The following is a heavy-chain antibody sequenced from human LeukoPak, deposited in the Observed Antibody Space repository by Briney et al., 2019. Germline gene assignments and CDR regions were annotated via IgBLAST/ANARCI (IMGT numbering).Heavy chain of an antibody. Sequence: SVKVSCKASGYTFTSYGISWVRQAPGQGLEWMGRIIPILGIANYAQKFQGRVTITADKSTSTAYMELSSLRSEDTAVYYCARARPGYYDSSGYSEYYFDYWGQGTLVTVSS. CDR1: GYTFTSYG. J-gene: IGHJ4*02. V-gene: IGHV1-69*04. CDR2: IIPILGIA. CDR3: ARARPGYYDSSGYSEYYFDY. D-gene: IGHD3-22*01.